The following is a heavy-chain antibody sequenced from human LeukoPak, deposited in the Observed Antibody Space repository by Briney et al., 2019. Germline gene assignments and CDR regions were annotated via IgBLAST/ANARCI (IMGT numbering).Heavy chain of an antibody. V-gene: IGHV4-39*01. CDR3: ARLNAQNVGGNGVTIFGVSWFDP. CDR2: MYYSGST. J-gene: IGHJ5*02. D-gene: IGHD3-3*01. Sequence: PSETLSLTCTVSGGSISSSSYYWGWIRQPPGKGLEWIGSMYYSGSTYYNPSLKSRVTISVDTSKNQFSLKLSSVTAADTAVYYCARLNAQNVGGNGVTIFGVSWFDPWGQGTLATVSS. CDR1: GGSISSSSYY.